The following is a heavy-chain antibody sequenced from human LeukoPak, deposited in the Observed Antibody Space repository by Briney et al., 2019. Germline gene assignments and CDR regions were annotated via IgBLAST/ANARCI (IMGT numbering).Heavy chain of an antibody. CDR3: ARDRDYSRWYFDL. Sequence: SVTVSFTASGYTFTSYGISWVRQAPGQGLEWMGWISAYNGNTNYAQKLQGRVTMTTDTSTSTAYMELRSLRSDDTAVYYCARDRDYSRWYFDLWGRGTLVTVSS. V-gene: IGHV1-18*01. D-gene: IGHD2-15*01. CDR2: ISAYNGNT. CDR1: GYTFTSYG. J-gene: IGHJ2*01.